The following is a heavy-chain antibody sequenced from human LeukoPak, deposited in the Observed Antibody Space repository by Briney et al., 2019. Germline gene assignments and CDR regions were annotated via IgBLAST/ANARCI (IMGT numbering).Heavy chain of an antibody. Sequence: SETLSLTCTVSGGSISSYYWSWIRQPPGKGLEWIGYIYYSGSTNYNPSLKSRVTISVDTSKNQFSLKLSSVTAADTAVYYCARGTGFYYFDYWGQGTLVTVSS. V-gene: IGHV4-59*08. J-gene: IGHJ4*02. CDR2: IYYSGST. CDR3: ARGTGFYYFDY. CDR1: GGSISSYY. D-gene: IGHD3/OR15-3a*01.